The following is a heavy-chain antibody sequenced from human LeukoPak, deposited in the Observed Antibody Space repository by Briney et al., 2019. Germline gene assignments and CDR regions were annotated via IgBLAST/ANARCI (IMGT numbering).Heavy chain of an antibody. J-gene: IGHJ4*02. CDR1: GFTFSGSA. CDR2: IRSKANGYAT. CDR3: TRRRGSGSYLPYDY. V-gene: IGHV3-73*01. D-gene: IGHD1-26*01. Sequence: GGSLRLSCAASGFTFSGSAMHWVRQASGKGLEWVGRIRSKANGYATAYAASVKGRFAISRDDSKNTAYLQMNSLKTEDTAVYYCTRRRGSGSYLPYDYWGQGTLVTVSS.